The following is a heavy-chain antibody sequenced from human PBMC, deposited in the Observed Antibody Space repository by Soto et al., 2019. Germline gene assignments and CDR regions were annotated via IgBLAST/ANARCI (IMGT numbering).Heavy chain of an antibody. J-gene: IGHJ6*02. CDR1: GYTFTGYY. CDR2: INPNSGGT. Sequence: GASVKVSCKASGYTFTGYYMHWVRQAPGQGLEWMGWINPNSGGTNYAQKFQGRVTMTRDTSISTAYMELNSLRAEDTAVYYCARRDGGFPYGMDVWGQGTTVTVSS. V-gene: IGHV1-2*02. CDR3: ARRDGGFPYGMDV.